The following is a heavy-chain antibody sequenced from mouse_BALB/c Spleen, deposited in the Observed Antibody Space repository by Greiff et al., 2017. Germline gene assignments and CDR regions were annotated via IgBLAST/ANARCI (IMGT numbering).Heavy chain of an antibody. CDR3: ARHELSVHWDFDV. J-gene: IGHJ1*01. V-gene: IGHV5-12-2*01. CDR2: ISNGGGST. Sequence: EVQLVESGGGLVQPGGSLKLSCAASGFTFSSYTMSWVRQTPEKRLEWVAYISNGGGSTYSPDTVKGRFTISRDNAKNTLYLQMSSLKSEDTAMYYCARHELSVHWDFDVWGAGTTVTVSS. CDR1: GFTFSSYT.